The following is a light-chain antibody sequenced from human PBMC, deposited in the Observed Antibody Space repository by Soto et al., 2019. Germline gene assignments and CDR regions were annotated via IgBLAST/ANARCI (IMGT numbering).Light chain of an antibody. V-gene: IGLV2-23*02. J-gene: IGLJ1*01. CDR3: CSYAGSSTFGNYV. CDR1: SSDVGSYNL. Sequence: QSALTQPASVSGSPGQSITISCTGTSSDVGSYNLVSWYRQHPGKAPKLMIYEVSKRPSGVSNRFSGSKSGNTASLTISGLQAEDEADYYCCSYAGSSTFGNYVFGTGTKVTVL. CDR2: EVS.